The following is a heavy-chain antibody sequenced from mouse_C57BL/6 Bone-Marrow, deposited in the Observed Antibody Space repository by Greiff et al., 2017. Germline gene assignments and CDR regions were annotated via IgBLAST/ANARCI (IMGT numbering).Heavy chain of an antibody. CDR2: IWTGGGT. Sequence: VQVVESGPGLVAPSQSLSITCTVSGFSLTSYAISWVRQPPGKGLEWLGVIWTGGGTNYNSALKSRLSISKDNSKSQVFLKMNSLQTDDTARYYCASGITTVVADYYAMDYWGQGTSVTVSS. CDR3: ASGITTVVADYYAMDY. D-gene: IGHD1-1*01. V-gene: IGHV2-9-1*01. J-gene: IGHJ4*01. CDR1: GFSLTSYA.